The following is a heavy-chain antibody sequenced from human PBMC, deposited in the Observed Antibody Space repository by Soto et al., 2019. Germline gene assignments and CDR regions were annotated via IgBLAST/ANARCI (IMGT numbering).Heavy chain of an antibody. J-gene: IGHJ6*02. D-gene: IGHD2-2*01. Sequence: ASVKVSCKASGYTFTGYYMHWVRQAPGQGLEWMGWINPNSGGTNYAQKFQGWVTMTRDTSISTAYMELSRLRSDDTAVYYCAREDCISTSCPTDYYYYGMDVWGQGTTVTVSS. CDR2: INPNSGGT. V-gene: IGHV1-2*04. CDR3: AREDCISTSCPTDYYYYGMDV. CDR1: GYTFTGYY.